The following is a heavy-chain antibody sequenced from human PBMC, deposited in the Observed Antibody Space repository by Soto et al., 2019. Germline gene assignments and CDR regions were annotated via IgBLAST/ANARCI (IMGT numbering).Heavy chain of an antibody. J-gene: IGHJ6*02. CDR3: TTLSYLYYDGMDV. CDR2: IKSKVDGGTA. D-gene: IGHD2-2*01. CDR1: GFTFSNAW. V-gene: IGHV3-15*01. Sequence: GGSLRLSCEASGFTFSNAWMNWVRQGPGKGLEWLGRIKSKVDGGTADYVAATRGRFSISRDDLKNMLYLQMNSLKPDDTAVYYCTTLSYLYYDGMDVWGQGTTVTVSS.